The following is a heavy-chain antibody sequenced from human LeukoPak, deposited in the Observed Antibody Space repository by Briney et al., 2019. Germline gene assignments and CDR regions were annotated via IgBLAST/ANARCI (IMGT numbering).Heavy chain of an antibody. CDR3: ARVWGYCSSTSCPNWFDP. CDR2: IYYSGST. D-gene: IGHD2-2*01. J-gene: IGHJ5*02. Sequence: PSETLSLTCTVSGGSISSSSYYWGWIRQPPGKGLEWIGSIYYSGSTYYNPSLKSRVTISVDTSKNQFSLKLSSVTAADTAVYYCARVWGYCSSTSCPNWFDPWGQGTLVTVSS. CDR1: GGSISSSSYY. V-gene: IGHV4-39*07.